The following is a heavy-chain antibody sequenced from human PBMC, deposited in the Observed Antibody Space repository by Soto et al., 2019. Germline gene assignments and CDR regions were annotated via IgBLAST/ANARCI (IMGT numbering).Heavy chain of an antibody. Sequence: SETLSLTCTVSGGSVSSGGYYWSWIRQHPGKGLEWIGYIYYSGSTYYNPSLKSRVTISVDMSKNQFSLKLSSVTAADTAVYYCERSPFYGDYDYWGQGTLVTVSS. D-gene: IGHD4-17*01. CDR1: GGSVSSGGYY. V-gene: IGHV4-31*03. J-gene: IGHJ4*02. CDR2: IYYSGST. CDR3: ERSPFYGDYDY.